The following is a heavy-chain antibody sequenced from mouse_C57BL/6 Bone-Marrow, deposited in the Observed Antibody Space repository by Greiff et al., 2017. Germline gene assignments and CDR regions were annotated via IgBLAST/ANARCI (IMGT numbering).Heavy chain of an antibody. V-gene: IGHV1-53*01. J-gene: IGHJ1*03. Sequence: VQLQQSGTELVKPGASAKLSCKASGYTFTSYWMHWVKQRPGQGLEWIGNINPSNGGTNYNEKFKSKATLTVDKSSSTAYMQLSSLTSEDSAVYYCARPIYYGNFLWYFDVWGTGTTVTVSS. CDR2: INPSNGGT. CDR1: GYTFTSYW. D-gene: IGHD2-1*01. CDR3: ARPIYYGNFLWYFDV.